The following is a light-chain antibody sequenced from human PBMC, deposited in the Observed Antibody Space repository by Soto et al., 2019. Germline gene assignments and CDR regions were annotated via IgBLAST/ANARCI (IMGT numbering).Light chain of an antibody. Sequence: QSVLPQPPSASGTPGQRVTISCSGSSSNISRNTVNWYQQLPGTAPKLLSYSNNQRPSGVPDPFSGSKSGTSASLAISGLQSEYAADYSCAAWDDSLNLVFVGGTTVTVL. CDR3: AAWDDSLNLV. CDR1: SSNISRNT. J-gene: IGLJ2*01. CDR2: SNN. V-gene: IGLV1-44*01.